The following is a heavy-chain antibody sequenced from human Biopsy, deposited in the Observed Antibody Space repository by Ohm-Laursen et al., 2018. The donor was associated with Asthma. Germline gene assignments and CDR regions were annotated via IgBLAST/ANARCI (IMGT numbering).Heavy chain of an antibody. V-gene: IGHV3-30*18. Sequence: RSLRLSCAASGFTFSNYGMHWVRQAPAKGLDWVAVISFDGSNKNYTDSVKGRFTISRDNSRNTLHLQMNSLRAEDTAVYYCAKDVFPGWELRRGPDYWGQGTLVTVSS. D-gene: IGHD1-26*01. CDR1: GFTFSNYG. J-gene: IGHJ4*02. CDR2: ISFDGSNK. CDR3: AKDVFPGWELRRGPDY.